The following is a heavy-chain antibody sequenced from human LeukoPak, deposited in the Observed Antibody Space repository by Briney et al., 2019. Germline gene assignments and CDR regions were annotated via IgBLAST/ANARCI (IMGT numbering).Heavy chain of an antibody. J-gene: IGHJ4*02. CDR3: ARQTLEAASGGYFDY. D-gene: IGHD6-13*01. Sequence: PSETLSLTCAVYGGSFSGYYWSWIRQPPGKGLEWIGEINHSGSTNYNPSLKSRVTISVDTSKNQFSLKLSSVTAADTAVYYCARQTLEAASGGYFDYWGQGTLVTVSS. CDR1: GGSFSGYY. CDR2: INHSGST. V-gene: IGHV4-34*01.